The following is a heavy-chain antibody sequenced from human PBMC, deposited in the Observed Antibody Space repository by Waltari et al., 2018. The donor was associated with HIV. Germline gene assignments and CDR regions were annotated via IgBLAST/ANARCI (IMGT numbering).Heavy chain of an antibody. V-gene: IGHV3-7*01. J-gene: IGHJ4*02. CDR3: ARRRGSYCLDY. D-gene: IGHD1-26*01. Sequence: EGQLVESGGGLVQPGGSLRLSCAASGFTFSSYWMRWVRQAPGKGRGWGANIKQDGSEKYYVDSVKGRFTISRDNAKNSLYLQMNSLRAEDTAVYFCARRRGSYCLDYWGQGTLVTVSS. CDR1: GFTFSSYW. CDR2: IKQDGSEK.